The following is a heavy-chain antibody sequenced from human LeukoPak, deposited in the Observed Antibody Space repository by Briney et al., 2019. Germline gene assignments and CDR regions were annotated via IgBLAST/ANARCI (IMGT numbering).Heavy chain of an antibody. D-gene: IGHD4-17*01. V-gene: IGHV4-59*08. CDR2: IFYSGNT. Sequence: ASETLPLTCTVSGAPISSYYWSWIRQPPGKGLEWIGYIFYSGNTNYNPSLKSRVTMSLGTSKNLFSLRLTSVTAADTAVYYCARHTTVVPPHYFDYWAREPWSPSPQ. CDR3: ARHTTVVPPHYFDY. J-gene: IGHJ4*02. CDR1: GAPISSYY.